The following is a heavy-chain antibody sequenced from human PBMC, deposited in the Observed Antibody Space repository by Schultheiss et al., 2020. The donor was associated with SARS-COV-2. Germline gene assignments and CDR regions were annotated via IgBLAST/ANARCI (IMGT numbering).Heavy chain of an antibody. V-gene: IGHV3-21*01. J-gene: IGHJ6*02. Sequence: GGSLRLSCAASGFTFSGYGMNWVRQAPGKGLEWVSSISSSSSYIYYADSVKGRFTISRDNAKNSLYLQMNSLRAEDTAVYYCARENTAAAGTPIVHYYGMDVWGQGTTVTVSS. CDR3: ARENTAAAGTPIVHYYGMDV. CDR1: GFTFSGYG. D-gene: IGHD6-13*01. CDR2: ISSSSSYI.